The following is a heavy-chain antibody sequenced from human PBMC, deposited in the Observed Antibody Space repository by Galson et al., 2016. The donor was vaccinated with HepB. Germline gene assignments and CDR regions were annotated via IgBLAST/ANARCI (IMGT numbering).Heavy chain of an antibody. J-gene: IGHJ6*02. CDR2: IYSGGST. CDR3: ATKQEGITMIRGVTVDYYGIDV. V-gene: IGHV3-53*01. Sequence: SLRLSCAASGFTISSITWVRQAPGEGLEWVSVIYSGGSTYYRDSVKGRFTISRDTSKNTVYLQMNSLRAEDTAMYHCATKQEGITMIRGVTVDYYGIDVWGQGTTVTVSS. D-gene: IGHD3-10*01. CDR1: GFTISS.